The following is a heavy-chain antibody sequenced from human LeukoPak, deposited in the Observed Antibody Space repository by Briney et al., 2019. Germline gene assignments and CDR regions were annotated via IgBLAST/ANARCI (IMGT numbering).Heavy chain of an antibody. CDR1: GFTFSSYA. J-gene: IGHJ4*02. D-gene: IGHD5-12*01. V-gene: IGHV3-23*01. CDR3: AKDQAWGEYSGYDFDY. CDR2: ISGSGGST. Sequence: GGSLRLSCAASGFTFSSYAMSWVRQAPGKGLEWVSAISGSGGSTYYADSVKGRITISRDNSKNTLYLQMNSLRAEDTAVYYCAKDQAWGEYSGYDFDYWGQGTLVTVSS.